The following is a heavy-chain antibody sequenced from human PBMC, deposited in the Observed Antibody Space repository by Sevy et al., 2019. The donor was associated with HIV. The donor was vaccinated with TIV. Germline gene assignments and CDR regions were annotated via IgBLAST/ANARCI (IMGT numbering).Heavy chain of an antibody. J-gene: IGHJ4*02. CDR3: ARESIAVAGIGYYFKY. V-gene: IGHV3-23*01. CDR2: IFGDGDIT. Sequence: GGSLRLSCAASGFTFSSYAMNWVRQAPGKGLEWVSSIFGDGDITYYADSVKGRFTISRDKSKNTLYLQMHSLRAEDTAVYYCARESIAVAGIGYYFKYWGQGALVTVSS. D-gene: IGHD6-19*01. CDR1: GFTFSSYA.